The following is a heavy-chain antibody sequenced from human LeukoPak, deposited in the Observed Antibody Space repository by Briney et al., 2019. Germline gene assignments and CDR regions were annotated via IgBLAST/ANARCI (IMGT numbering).Heavy chain of an antibody. CDR1: GGTFSSYA. D-gene: IGHD6-13*01. Sequence: SVKVSCKASGGTFSSYAISWVRQAPGQGLEWMGRIIPILGIANYAQKFQGRVTMTRDTSTSTVYMELSSLRSEDTAVYYCAIRIAGDAFDIWGQGTMVTVSS. CDR3: AIRIAGDAFDI. V-gene: IGHV1-69*04. CDR2: IIPILGIA. J-gene: IGHJ3*02.